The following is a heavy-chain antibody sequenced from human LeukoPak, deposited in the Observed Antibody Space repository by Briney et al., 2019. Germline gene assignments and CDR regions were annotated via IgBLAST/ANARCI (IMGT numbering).Heavy chain of an antibody. CDR3: ARAENYDILTGYSAFDI. V-gene: IGHV1-18*01. D-gene: IGHD3-9*01. J-gene: IGHJ3*02. Sequence: ASVKVSCKASGYTFFSYNINWVRQAPGQGLEWMGWISAYNGNTDHAQKFQGRVTMTTDTSTNTAYMELRSLRSDDTAVYYCARAENYDILTGYSAFDIWGQGTMVTISS. CDR2: ISAYNGNT. CDR1: GYTFFSYN.